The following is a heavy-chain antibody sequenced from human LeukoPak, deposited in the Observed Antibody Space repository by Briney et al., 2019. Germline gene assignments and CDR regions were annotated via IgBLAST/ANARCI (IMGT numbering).Heavy chain of an antibody. J-gene: IGHJ4*02. D-gene: IGHD3-22*01. CDR3: AKDPTDFDSSGQTYFDY. CDR1: GFTFRSYW. V-gene: IGHV3-74*01. CDR2: INSDGSST. Sequence: GGSLRLSCAASGFTFRSYWMHWVRQAPGKGLVWVSRINSDGSSTTYADSVRGRFTISRDNSKNTLYLQMNSLRAEDTAVYYCAKDPTDFDSSGQTYFDYWGQGSLVTVSS.